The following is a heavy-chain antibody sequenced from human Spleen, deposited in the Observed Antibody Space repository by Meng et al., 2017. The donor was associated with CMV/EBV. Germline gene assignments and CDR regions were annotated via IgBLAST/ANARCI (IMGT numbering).Heavy chain of an antibody. J-gene: IGHJ4*02. CDR2: IYYSGST. D-gene: IGHD3-22*01. CDR3: ARTHFYDSSNYGFDY. CDR1: GGSISSGDYY. Sequence: QVQRTGAGPGPVKPSPTLSLTCTVSGGSISSGDYYWSWIRQPPGKGLEWIGYIYYSGSTYYNPSLKSRVTISVDTSKNQFSLKLSSVTAADTAVYYCARTHFYDSSNYGFDYWGQGTLVTVSS. V-gene: IGHV4-30-4*08.